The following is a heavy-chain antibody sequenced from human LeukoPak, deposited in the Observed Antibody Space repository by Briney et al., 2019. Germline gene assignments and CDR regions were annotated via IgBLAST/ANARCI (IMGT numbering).Heavy chain of an antibody. D-gene: IGHD5-18*01. V-gene: IGHV1-46*01. J-gene: IGHJ6*03. CDR3: ARAGGYSYGGYYMDV. CDR1: GYTFTSYY. Sequence: GASVKVSCKASGYTFTSYYMHWVRQAPGQGLEWMGIINPSGGRTSYAQKFQGRVTMTRDMSISTAYMELRRLRADDTAGYYWARAGGYSYGGYYMDVWGKGTTVTISS. CDR2: INPSGGRT.